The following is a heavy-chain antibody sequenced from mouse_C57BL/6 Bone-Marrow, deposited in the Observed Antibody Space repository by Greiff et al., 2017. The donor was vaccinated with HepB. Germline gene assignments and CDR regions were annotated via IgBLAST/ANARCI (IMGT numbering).Heavy chain of an antibody. Sequence: EVHLVESGGGLVKPGGSLKLSCAASGFTFSSYAMSWVRQTPEKRLEWVATISDGGSYTYYPDNVKGRFTISRDKAKNNLYLQMSHLKSEDTAMYYCARRFAYWGQGTLVTVSA. V-gene: IGHV5-4*03. CDR2: ISDGGSYT. CDR1: GFTFSSYA. CDR3: ARRFAY. J-gene: IGHJ3*01.